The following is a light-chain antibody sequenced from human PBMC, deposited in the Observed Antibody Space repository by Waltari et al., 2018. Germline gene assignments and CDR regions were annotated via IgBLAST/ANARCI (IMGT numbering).Light chain of an antibody. CDR2: NTN. J-gene: IGLJ2*01. CDR1: SSNIGDYS. CDR3: ATWDARLNGPI. V-gene: IGLV1-44*01. Sequence: QSVMTQPPSASGTPGQRVTISCSGSSSNIGDYSVSWYHQLPRTAPQLLIYNTNQRPSGVPDRFSGSKSGTSASLAISGLQSEDEADYFCATWDARLNGPIFGGGTKLTVL.